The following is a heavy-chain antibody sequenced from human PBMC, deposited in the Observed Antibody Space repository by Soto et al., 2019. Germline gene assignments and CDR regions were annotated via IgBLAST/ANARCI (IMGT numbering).Heavy chain of an antibody. CDR3: ARDAKSGYGNGGGGYDS. V-gene: IGHV3-13*01. Sequence: GGSLRLSCAASGFSFSIYDMHWVRQPTGKGLEWVSAIGTSGDTYYADSVKGRFTISREDAKNSLYLQMNSLRAEDTAVYYCARDAKSGYGNGGGGYDSWGRGTLVTVSP. CDR1: GFSFSIYD. J-gene: IGHJ4*02. CDR2: IGTSGDT. D-gene: IGHD2-15*01.